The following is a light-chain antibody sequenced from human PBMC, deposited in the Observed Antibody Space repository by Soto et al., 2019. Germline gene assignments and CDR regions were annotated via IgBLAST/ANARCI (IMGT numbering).Light chain of an antibody. CDR1: QSVSSY. J-gene: IGKJ4*01. CDR2: DAS. Sequence: IVLTQSPATLSLSPGDRATLSCRSSQSVSSYLAWYQQKPGQAPRLLIYDASNRATGIPARFSGSGSGTDFTLTISSLEPEDFAVYYCQQRSNWPPLTFGGGTKVDIK. CDR3: QQRSNWPPLT. V-gene: IGKV3-11*01.